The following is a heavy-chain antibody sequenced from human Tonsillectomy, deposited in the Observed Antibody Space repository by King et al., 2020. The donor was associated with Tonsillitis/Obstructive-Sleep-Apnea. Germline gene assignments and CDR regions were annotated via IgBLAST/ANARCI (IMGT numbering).Heavy chain of an antibody. D-gene: IGHD7-27*01. V-gene: IGHV3-23*04. CDR1: GFTFSNYA. J-gene: IGHJ4*02. Sequence: VQLVESGGGLVQPGGSLRLSCAASGFTFSNYAMSWVRQAPGKGLEWVSAISGSGGRTYYADSVKGRFTISRDNSKNTLYLQMNTLRAEDTAVYYCAKGVGIIWARSFFDYWGQGTLVTVSS. CDR3: AKGVGIIWARSFFDY. CDR2: ISGSGGRT.